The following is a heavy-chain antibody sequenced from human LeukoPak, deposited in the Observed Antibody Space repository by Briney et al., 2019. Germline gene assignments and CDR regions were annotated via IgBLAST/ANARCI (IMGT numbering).Heavy chain of an antibody. Sequence: PGGSLRLSCTASGFTFGDYAMSWVRQAPGKGLEWVGFIRSKAYGGTTEYAASVKGRFTISRDDSKSIAYLQMNSLKTEDTAVYYCTSGVTTYYYYGMDVWGQGTTVTVSS. CDR2: IRSKAYGGTT. V-gene: IGHV3-49*04. CDR1: GFTFGDYA. CDR3: TSGVTTYYYYGMDV. J-gene: IGHJ6*02. D-gene: IGHD4-17*01.